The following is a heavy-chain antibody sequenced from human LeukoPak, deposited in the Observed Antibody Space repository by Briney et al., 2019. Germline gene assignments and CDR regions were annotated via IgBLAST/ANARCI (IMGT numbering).Heavy chain of an antibody. Sequence: PGGSLRLSCAASGFSLSSYDMNWVRQAPGKGLEWVSSINTSSTFIYYTYSVKGRFTISRDNAKNSLYLQMNSLSAEDTAVYYCARADCSSSTCYLRSSWFDPWGQGTLVTVSS. CDR1: GFSLSSYD. J-gene: IGHJ5*02. CDR2: INTSSTFI. D-gene: IGHD2/OR15-2a*01. CDR3: ARADCSSSTCYLRSSWFDP. V-gene: IGHV3-21*01.